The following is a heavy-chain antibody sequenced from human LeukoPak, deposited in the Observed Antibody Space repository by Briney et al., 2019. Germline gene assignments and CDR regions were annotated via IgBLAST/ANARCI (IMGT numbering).Heavy chain of an antibody. J-gene: IGHJ4*02. CDR2: IIPIFGTA. V-gene: IGHV1-69*13. CDR1: GGTFSSYA. CDR3: ARARAFSMIVVVITTGRYYFDY. Sequence: SVKVSCKASGGTFSSYAISWVRQAPGQGLEWMGGIIPIFGTANYAQKFQGRVTITADESTSTAYMELSSLRSQDTAVYYCARARAFSMIVVVITTGRYYFDYWGQGTLVTVSS. D-gene: IGHD3-22*01.